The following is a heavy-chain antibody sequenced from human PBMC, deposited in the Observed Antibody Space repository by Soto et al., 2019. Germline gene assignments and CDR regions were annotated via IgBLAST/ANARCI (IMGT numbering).Heavy chain of an antibody. D-gene: IGHD2-2*01. CDR2: INHSGST. J-gene: IGHJ6*03. V-gene: IGHV4-34*01. Sequence: QVQLQQWGAGLLKPSETLSLTCAVYGGSFSGYYWSWIRQPPGKGLEWIGEINHSGSTNYNPSLKSRVNISVDTSKNQFPLKLSSVTAADTAVYYCARVLGYCSSTSCYEMYYYYYMDVWGKGTTVTVSS. CDR1: GGSFSGYY. CDR3: ARVLGYCSSTSCYEMYYYYYMDV.